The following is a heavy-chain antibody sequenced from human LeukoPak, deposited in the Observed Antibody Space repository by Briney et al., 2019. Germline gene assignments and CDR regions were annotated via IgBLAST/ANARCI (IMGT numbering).Heavy chain of an antibody. D-gene: IGHD6-19*01. V-gene: IGHV1-2*02. Sequence: ASVKVSCKASGYTFTGYYMHWVRQAHGQGLEWMGWINPNSGGTNYAQKFQGRVTMTRDTSISTAYMELSRLRSDDTAVYYCARPIRYSSGWYGYWGQGTLVTVSS. CDR2: INPNSGGT. CDR1: GYTFTGYY. J-gene: IGHJ4*02. CDR3: ARPIRYSSGWYGY.